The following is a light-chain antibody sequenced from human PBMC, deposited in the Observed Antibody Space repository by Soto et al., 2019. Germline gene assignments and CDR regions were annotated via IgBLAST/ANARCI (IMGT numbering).Light chain of an antibody. CDR2: DAS. J-gene: IGKJ4*01. V-gene: IGKV3-15*01. CDR1: QFIGSN. CDR3: QQYNNWPPLT. Sequence: VMTQSPVTLSVSRGERATLSCRASQFIGSNLAWYQQKPAQPPRLLIYDASTRATGIPARFSGSGSGTEFTLTISSLQSEDFAVYYCQQYNNWPPLTFGGGTKVDIK.